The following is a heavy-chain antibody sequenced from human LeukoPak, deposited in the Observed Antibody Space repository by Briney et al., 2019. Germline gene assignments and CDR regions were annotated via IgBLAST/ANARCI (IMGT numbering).Heavy chain of an antibody. Sequence: SETLSLTCTVSGGSISSYYWSWIRQPPGKGLEWIGYIYYSGSTNYNPSLKSRVTISVDTSKNQFSLKLSSVTAADTAVYYCAREVPAAINWFGPWGQGTLVTVSS. CDR1: GGSISSYY. J-gene: IGHJ5*02. V-gene: IGHV4-59*01. CDR3: AREVPAAINWFGP. CDR2: IYYSGST. D-gene: IGHD2-2*01.